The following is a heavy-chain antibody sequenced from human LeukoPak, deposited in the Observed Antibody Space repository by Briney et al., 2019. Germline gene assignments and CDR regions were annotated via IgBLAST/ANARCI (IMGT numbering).Heavy chain of an antibody. CDR3: ATRPSEYSSGGY. CDR2: ISSSSSSYI. J-gene: IGHJ4*02. CDR1: GFTFSSYS. V-gene: IGHV3-21*01. Sequence: PGGSLRLSCAASGFTFSSYSMNWVRQAPGKGLEWVSSISSSSSSYIYYADSVKGRFTISRDNAKNSLYLQMNSLRAEDTAVYYCATRPSEYSSGGYWGQGTLVTVSS. D-gene: IGHD6-19*01.